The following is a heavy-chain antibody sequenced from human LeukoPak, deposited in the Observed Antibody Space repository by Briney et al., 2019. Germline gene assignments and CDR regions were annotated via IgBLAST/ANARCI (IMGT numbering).Heavy chain of an antibody. J-gene: IGHJ4*02. CDR1: GFTFSNNW. CDR3: ARAASQDFWSAYDY. CDR2: INTDGSST. Sequence: GGSLRLSCAASGFTFSNNWMHWVRQAPEKGLVWVSRINTDGSSTRYADSVKGRFTISRDNAKNTLYLQMNSLRVEDTAVYYCARAASQDFWSAYDYWGQGTLVTVSS. V-gene: IGHV3-74*01. D-gene: IGHD3-3*01.